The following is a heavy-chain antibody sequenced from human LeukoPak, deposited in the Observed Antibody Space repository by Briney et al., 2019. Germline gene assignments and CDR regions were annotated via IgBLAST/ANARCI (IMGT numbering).Heavy chain of an antibody. V-gene: IGHV1-2*02. Sequence: ASVKVSCKASGYTFTGYYMHWVRQAPGQGLEWMGWINPNSGGTNYAQKFQGRVTMTRNTSISTAYMELSSLRSEDTAVYYCARWRYFDWLLLKYGMDVWGQGTTVTVSS. CDR1: GYTFTGYY. J-gene: IGHJ6*02. CDR3: ARWRYFDWLLLKYGMDV. D-gene: IGHD3-9*01. CDR2: INPNSGGT.